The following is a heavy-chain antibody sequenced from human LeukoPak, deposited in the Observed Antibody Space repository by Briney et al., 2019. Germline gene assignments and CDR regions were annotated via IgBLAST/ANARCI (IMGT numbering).Heavy chain of an antibody. J-gene: IGHJ4*02. CDR3: ARDPVPATARHFDY. Sequence: GGSLRLSCAASGFTFSSYAMHWVRQAPGKGLEWVAVTSSDGNIKYYADSVKSRFTISRDNSKNTPYLQMNSLRGEDTGVYYCARDPVPATARHFDYWGQGTLVTVAS. CDR2: TSSDGNIK. D-gene: IGHD1-1*01. CDR1: GFTFSSYA. V-gene: IGHV3-30-3*01.